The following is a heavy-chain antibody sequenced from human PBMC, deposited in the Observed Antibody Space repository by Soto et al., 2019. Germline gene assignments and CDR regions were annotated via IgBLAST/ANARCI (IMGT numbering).Heavy chain of an antibody. CDR2: IWYDGSNK. CDR1: GFTFSSYG. Sequence: GGSLRLSCAASGFTFSSYGMHWVRQAPGKGLEWAAVIWYDGSNKYYADSVKGRFTISRDNSKNTLYLQMNSLRAEDTAVYYCARGHAYYFDYWGQGTLVTVSS. V-gene: IGHV3-33*01. J-gene: IGHJ4*02. CDR3: ARGHAYYFDY.